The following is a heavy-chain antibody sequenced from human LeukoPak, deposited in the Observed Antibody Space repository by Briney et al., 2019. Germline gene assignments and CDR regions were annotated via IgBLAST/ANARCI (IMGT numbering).Heavy chain of an antibody. V-gene: IGHV3-21*01. D-gene: IGHD3-10*01. J-gene: IGHJ3*02. CDR1: GLTFSSYS. Sequence: GGSLRLSCAASGLTFSSYSMNWVRQAPGKGLEWVSSISSRSTYIYYADSVKGRFTISRDNAKNSLYLQMNSLRAEDTAVYYCASPVVRGVMGAFDIWGQGTMVTVSS. CDR2: ISSRSTYI. CDR3: ASPVVRGVMGAFDI.